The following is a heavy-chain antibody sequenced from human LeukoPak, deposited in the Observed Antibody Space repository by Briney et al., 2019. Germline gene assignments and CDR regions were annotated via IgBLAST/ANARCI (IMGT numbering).Heavy chain of an antibody. CDR3: ARGAHYHDSSEGFDY. Sequence: ASVNVSCKASGCTFTGYYMHWVRQAPGQGLEWMGWINPNSGGTNYAQKFQGRVTMTRDTSISTAYMELSRLRSDDTAVYYCARGAHYHDSSEGFDYWGQGTLVTVSS. CDR1: GCTFTGYY. D-gene: IGHD3-22*01. V-gene: IGHV1-2*02. CDR2: INPNSGGT. J-gene: IGHJ4*02.